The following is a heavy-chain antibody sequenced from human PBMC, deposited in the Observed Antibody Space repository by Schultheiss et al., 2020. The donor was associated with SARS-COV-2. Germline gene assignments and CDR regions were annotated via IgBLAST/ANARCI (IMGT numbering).Heavy chain of an antibody. V-gene: IGHV3-21*01. CDR3: ARDQIFGVVIMKNYYYGMDV. J-gene: IGHJ6*02. CDR2: ISSSSSYI. CDR1: GFTFSSYS. Sequence: GGSLRLSCAASGFTFSSYSMNWVRQAPGKGLEWVSSISSSSSYIYYADSVKGRFTISRDNAKNSLYLQMNSLRAEDTAVYYCARDQIFGVVIMKNYYYGMDVWGQGTTVTVSS. D-gene: IGHD3-3*01.